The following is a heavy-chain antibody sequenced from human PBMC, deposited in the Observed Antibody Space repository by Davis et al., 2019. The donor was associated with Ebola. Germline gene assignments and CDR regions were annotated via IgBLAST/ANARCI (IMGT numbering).Heavy chain of an antibody. CDR2: INPNSGGT. J-gene: IGHJ4*02. CDR3: ARDRIMVYAIAHLEFDY. D-gene: IGHD2-8*01. CDR1: GYTFTGYY. Sequence: ASVKVSCKASGYTFTGYYMHWVRQAPGQGLEWMGRINPNSGGTNYAQKFQGRVTMTRDTSISTAYMELSSLRSEDTAVYYCARDRIMVYAIAHLEFDYWGQGTLVTVSS. V-gene: IGHV1-2*06.